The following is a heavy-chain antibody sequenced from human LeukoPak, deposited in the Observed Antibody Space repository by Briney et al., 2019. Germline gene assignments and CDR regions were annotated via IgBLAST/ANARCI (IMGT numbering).Heavy chain of an antibody. CDR1: GFTLSSYA. CDR2: ISYDGSNK. J-gene: IGHJ3*02. CDR3: AREAPAHAFDI. V-gene: IGHV3-30-3*01. Sequence: GGSLRLSCAASGFTLSSYAMHWVRQAPGKGLEWVAVISYDGSNKYYADSVKGRFTISRDNSKNTLYLQMNSLRAEDTAVYYCAREAPAHAFDIWGQGTMVTVSS.